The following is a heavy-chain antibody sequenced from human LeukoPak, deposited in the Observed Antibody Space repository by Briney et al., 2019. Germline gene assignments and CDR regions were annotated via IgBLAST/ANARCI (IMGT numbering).Heavy chain of an antibody. CDR1: GGSISSYY. J-gene: IGHJ4*02. Sequence: SETLSLTCTVSGGSISSYYWSWLRQPPGKGLEWIGYIYYSGSTNYNPSLKGASPIPVTTSKTQFSLTLSSVTAADTAVYYCARHQSGCSSTSCYVYFDYWGQGTLVTVSS. CDR2: IYYSGST. D-gene: IGHD2-2*01. CDR3: ARHQSGCSSTSCYVYFDY. V-gene: IGHV4-59*08.